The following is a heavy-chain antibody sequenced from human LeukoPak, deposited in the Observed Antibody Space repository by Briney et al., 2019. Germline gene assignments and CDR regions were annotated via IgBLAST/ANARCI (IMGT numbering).Heavy chain of an antibody. V-gene: IGHV4-4*07. CDR2: IYTSGST. CDR3: AREKRITAMVSSYFDY. J-gene: IGHJ4*02. CDR1: GGSISSYY. D-gene: IGHD5-18*01. Sequence: PSETLSLTCTVSGGSISSYYWSWIRQPAGKGLEWIGRIYTSGSTNYNPSLKSRVTMSVDTSKNQFSLKLSSVTAADTAVYYCAREKRITAMVSSYFDYWGQGTLVTVSS.